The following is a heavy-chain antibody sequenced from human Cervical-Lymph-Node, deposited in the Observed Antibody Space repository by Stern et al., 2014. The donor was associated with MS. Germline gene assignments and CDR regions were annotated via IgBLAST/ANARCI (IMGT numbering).Heavy chain of an antibody. CDR2: FDPEDGET. CDR1: GYTLTELS. V-gene: IGHV1-24*01. D-gene: IGHD3-3*01. J-gene: IGHJ6*02. Sequence: QVQLVQSGAEVKKPGASVKVSCKVSGYTLTELSMHWVRQAPGQGLEWMGGFDPEDGETIYAQKFHGRVTMTEDTSTDTAYMELSSLRSEDTAVYYCATDRDDFRSGYSAPTKGYGLDVWGQGTTVTVTS. CDR3: ATDRDDFRSGYSAPTKGYGLDV.